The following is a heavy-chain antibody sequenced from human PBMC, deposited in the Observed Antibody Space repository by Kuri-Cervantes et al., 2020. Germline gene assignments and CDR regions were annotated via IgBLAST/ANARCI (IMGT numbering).Heavy chain of an antibody. CDR2: INHSGST. D-gene: IGHD3-10*01. J-gene: IGHJ5*02. CDR1: GGSFSGYY. CDR3: ARRAYYGAVSVP. Sequence: SETLSLTCAVYGGSFSGYYWSWIRQPPGEGREWIGTINHSGSTNYHPSLKSRVTISVDTSKNQFSLRLTSVTAANTAVYYCARRAYYGAVSVPWGQGTPVTVSS. V-gene: IGHV4-34*01.